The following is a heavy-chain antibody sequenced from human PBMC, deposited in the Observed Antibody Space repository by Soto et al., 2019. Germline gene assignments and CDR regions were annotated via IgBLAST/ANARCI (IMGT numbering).Heavy chain of an antibody. CDR2: IWYDGTNK. D-gene: IGHD1-20*01. Sequence: QVQLVESGGGVVQPGRSLRLSCAASGFTFSNYGMHWVRQAPGKGLEWVAVIWYDGTNKYYADSVKGRFTISRDNSKNTLYLQMNSLRAEDTAMYYCAREGINYGMDVWGQGTTVTVSS. V-gene: IGHV3-33*01. CDR3: AREGINYGMDV. CDR1: GFTFSNYG. J-gene: IGHJ6*02.